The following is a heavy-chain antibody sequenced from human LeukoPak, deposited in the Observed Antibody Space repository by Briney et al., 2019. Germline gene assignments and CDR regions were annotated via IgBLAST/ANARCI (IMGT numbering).Heavy chain of an antibody. J-gene: IGHJ4*02. V-gene: IGHV3-30-3*01. D-gene: IGHD4-23*01. CDR1: GITLSSYD. Sequence: GGSLRLSCAASGITLSSYDMHWVRQAPGKALEWVAVISYDGSNKYYADSVKGRFTISRDNSKNTLYLQMNSLRAEDTAVYYCAREVVTAFDYWGQGTLVTVSS. CDR3: AREVVTAFDY. CDR2: ISYDGSNK.